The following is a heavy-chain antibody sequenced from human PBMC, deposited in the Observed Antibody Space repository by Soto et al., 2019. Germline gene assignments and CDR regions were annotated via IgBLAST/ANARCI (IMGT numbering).Heavy chain of an antibody. D-gene: IGHD6-19*01. J-gene: IGHJ4*02. CDR2: VYSSSSYI. CDR3: ARDGYTSAWVVDS. Sequence: EVQLVESGGGLVKPGGSLRLSCAASGFTFTSYSMNWVRQAPGKGLEWVSSVYSSSSYIYYADSVKGRFTISRDNARNSLYLQINSLRAEDTAVYYCARDGYTSAWVVDSWGQGTLVTVSS. CDR1: GFTFTSYS. V-gene: IGHV3-21*01.